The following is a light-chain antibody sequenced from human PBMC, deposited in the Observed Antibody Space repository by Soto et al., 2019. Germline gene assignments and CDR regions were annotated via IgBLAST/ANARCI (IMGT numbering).Light chain of an antibody. Sequence: SYELTQPPSVSVALGKTARITCGGNNIGSKSVHWYQQKPGQAPVVVIYYDSDRPSGIPERFSGSNSGNTATLTISRVEAGDEADYYCQVWDSSSDDRGIFGGGTKLTVL. J-gene: IGLJ2*01. V-gene: IGLV3-21*04. CDR1: NIGSKS. CDR2: YDS. CDR3: QVWDSSSDDRGI.